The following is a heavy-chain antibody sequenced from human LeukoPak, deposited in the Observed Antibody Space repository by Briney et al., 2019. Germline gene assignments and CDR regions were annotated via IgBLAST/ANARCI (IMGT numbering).Heavy chain of an antibody. CDR3: AKAGQWLHYYFDS. D-gene: IGHD5-12*01. CDR1: GGSISSYY. J-gene: IGHJ4*02. CDR2: IHYSGST. Sequence: SETLSLTCTVSGGSISSYYWNWIRQPPGKGLEWIGYIHYSGSTKYNPSLKSRVTMSVDTSKNQFSLRLSSVTAADTALYYCAKAGQWLHYYFDSWGQGTLVTVSS. V-gene: IGHV4-59*01.